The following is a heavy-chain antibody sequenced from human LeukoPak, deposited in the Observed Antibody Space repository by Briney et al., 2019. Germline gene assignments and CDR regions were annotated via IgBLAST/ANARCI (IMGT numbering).Heavy chain of an antibody. D-gene: IGHD5-18*01. CDR2: IYYSGST. V-gene: IGHV4-59*12. CDR1: GGPISSYY. CDR3: AREGRILEELWYYYMDV. Sequence: SETLSLTCTVSGGPISSYYWSWIRQPPGKGLEWIGYIYYSGSTNYNPSLKSRVTISVDTSKNQFSLKLSSVTAADTAVYYCAREGRILEELWYYYMDVWGKGTTVTVSS. J-gene: IGHJ6*03.